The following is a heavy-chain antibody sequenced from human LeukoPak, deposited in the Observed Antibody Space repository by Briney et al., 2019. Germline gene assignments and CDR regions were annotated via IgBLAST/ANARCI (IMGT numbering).Heavy chain of an antibody. CDR3: ARRWQQGVVRLRPTDAFDI. Sequence: PSETLSLTCTVSGGSISSYYWSWIRQPPGKGLGWIGEIYHSGSTNYNPSLKSRVTISVDKSKNQFSLKLSSVTAADTAVYYCARRWQQGVVRLRPTDAFDIWGQGTMVTVSS. CDR2: IYHSGST. D-gene: IGHD6-13*01. V-gene: IGHV4-59*12. J-gene: IGHJ3*02. CDR1: GGSISSYY.